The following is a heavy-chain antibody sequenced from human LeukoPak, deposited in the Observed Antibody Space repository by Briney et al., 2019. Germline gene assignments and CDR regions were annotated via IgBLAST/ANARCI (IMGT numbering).Heavy chain of an antibody. J-gene: IGHJ4*02. CDR3: VRGYGYGYRFDY. CDR1: GFTFDDYA. Sequence: PGRSLRLSCAASGFTFDDYAMHWVRQAPGKGLEWVSGISWNSGSIGYADSVKGRFTISRDNAKNSLYLQMNSLRAEDTALYYCVRGYGYGYRFDYWGQGTLVTVSS. CDR2: ISWNSGSI. V-gene: IGHV3-9*01. D-gene: IGHD5-18*01.